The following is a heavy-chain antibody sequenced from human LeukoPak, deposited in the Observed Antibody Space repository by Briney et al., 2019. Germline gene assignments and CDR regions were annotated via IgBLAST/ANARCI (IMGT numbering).Heavy chain of an antibody. V-gene: IGHV3-53*01. D-gene: IGHD3-10*01. CDR2: IHSGGST. CDR1: GFTVSSNY. J-gene: IGHJ4*02. CDR3: ARAVPLRGAALSDY. Sequence: GGSLRLSCAASGFTVSSNYMSWVRQAPGKGLEWVSVIHSGGSTYYADSVKGRFTISRDNSKNTLYLQMNSLRAEDTAVYYCARAVPLRGAALSDYWGQGTLVTVSS.